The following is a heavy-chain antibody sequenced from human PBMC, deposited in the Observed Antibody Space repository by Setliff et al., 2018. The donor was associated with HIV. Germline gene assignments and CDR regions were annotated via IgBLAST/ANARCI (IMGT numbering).Heavy chain of an antibody. J-gene: IGHJ5*02. Sequence: RASVKVSCKASGYTFTSYGISWVRQAPGQGLEWMGWISAYNGNTNYAQKLQGRVTMTTDTSTSTAYMELRSLRSDDTAVYYCARDGKAMTTVDNWFDPWGQGTLVTVSS. V-gene: IGHV1-18*01. CDR1: GYTFTSYG. D-gene: IGHD4-17*01. CDR2: ISAYNGNT. CDR3: ARDGKAMTTVDNWFDP.